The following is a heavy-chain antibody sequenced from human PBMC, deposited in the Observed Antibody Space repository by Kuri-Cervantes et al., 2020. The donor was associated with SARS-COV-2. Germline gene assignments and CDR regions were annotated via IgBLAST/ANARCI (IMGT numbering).Heavy chain of an antibody. D-gene: IGHD4-23*01. V-gene: IGHV3-21*01. CDR2: INTDGSHK. Sequence: GGSLRLSCAASGFTFSSYSMLWVRQAPGKGLEWVSSINTDGSHKNYADSVKGRFTISRDNAKNSLYLRMNSLRAEDTAVYYCATPAPEYGGNSGGWVFWGQGTLVTVSS. J-gene: IGHJ4*02. CDR1: GFTFSSYS. CDR3: ATPAPEYGGNSGGWVF.